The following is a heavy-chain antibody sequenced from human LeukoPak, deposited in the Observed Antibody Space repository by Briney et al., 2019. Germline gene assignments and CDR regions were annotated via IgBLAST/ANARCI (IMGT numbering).Heavy chain of an antibody. V-gene: IGHV1-2*02. D-gene: IGHD6-13*01. CDR1: VYTFTGYY. J-gene: IGHJ4*02. CDR2: INPNSGGT. CDR3: AIEGYSSSWYAY. Sequence: GASVKVSRKASVYTFTGYYMHWVRQAPGQGLEWMGWINPNSGGTNYAQKFQGRVTMTRDTSISTAYMELSRLRSDDTAVYYCAIEGYSSSWYAYWGQGTLVTVSS.